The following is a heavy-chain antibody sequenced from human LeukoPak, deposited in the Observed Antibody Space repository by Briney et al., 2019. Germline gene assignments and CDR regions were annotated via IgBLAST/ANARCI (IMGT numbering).Heavy chain of an antibody. Sequence: PSETLSLTCAVYGGSFSGYYWSWIRQPPGKGLEWIGEINHSGSTNYNPSLKSRVTISVDTSKNQFSLKLSSVTAADTAVYYCARSIVGATPPYWGQGTLVTVSS. CDR2: INHSGST. J-gene: IGHJ4*02. V-gene: IGHV4-34*01. CDR3: ARSIVGATPPY. D-gene: IGHD1-26*01. CDR1: GGSFSGYY.